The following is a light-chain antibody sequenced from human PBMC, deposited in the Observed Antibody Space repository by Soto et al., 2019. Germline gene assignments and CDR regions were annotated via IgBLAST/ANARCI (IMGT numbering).Light chain of an antibody. Sequence: EIVLTQSAGTLSLSPRERATLSYRASQSVSSSYLAWYQQKPGQAPRLLIYGASSRATGIPDRFSGSRSGTDFTLTISRLEPEDFAVYYCQLYGGSPKTFGQGTKVDIK. J-gene: IGKJ1*01. V-gene: IGKV3-20*01. CDR3: QLYGGSPKT. CDR2: GAS. CDR1: QSVSSSY.